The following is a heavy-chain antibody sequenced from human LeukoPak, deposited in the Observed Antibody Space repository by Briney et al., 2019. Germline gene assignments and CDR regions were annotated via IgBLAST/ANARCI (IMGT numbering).Heavy chain of an antibody. Sequence: KPSETLSLTCAVYGGSFSGYYWSWIRQPPGKGLEWIGEINHSGSTNYNPSLKSQVTISVDTSKNQFSLKLSSVTAADTAVYYCARLPAANPYSHRKPIDYWGQGTLVTVSS. CDR1: GGSFSGYY. CDR3: ARLPAANPYSHRKPIDY. D-gene: IGHD2-2*01. CDR2: INHSGST. J-gene: IGHJ4*02. V-gene: IGHV4-34*01.